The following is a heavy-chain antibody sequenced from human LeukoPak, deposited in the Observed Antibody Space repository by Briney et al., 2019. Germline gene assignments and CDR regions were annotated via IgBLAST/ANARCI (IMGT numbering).Heavy chain of an antibody. D-gene: IGHD5-18*01. CDR3: ARCVDTAMAHYGMDV. CDR2: IYPGDSDT. V-gene: IGHV5-51*01. Sequence: GESLKISCKGSGYSFTSYWIGWVRQMPGKGLEWMGIIYPGDSDTRYSPSFQGQVTISADKSISTAYLQWSSLKASDTAMYYCARCVDTAMAHYGMDVWGQGTTVTVSS. CDR1: GYSFTSYW. J-gene: IGHJ6*02.